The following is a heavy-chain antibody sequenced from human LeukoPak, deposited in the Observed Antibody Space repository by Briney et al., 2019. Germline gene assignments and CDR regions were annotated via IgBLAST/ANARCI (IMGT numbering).Heavy chain of an antibody. V-gene: IGHV2-5*01. CDR3: AHINAWGSYSLFDY. J-gene: IGHJ4*02. D-gene: IGHD3-16*01. Sequence: SGPTLVNPTPTLTLTCTFSGFSLSTNGVGVGWIRQPPGKALEWLALIYWNDDKRYSPSLKSRLTITRDTSRNRVGLTMTNMDPVDAGTYYCAHINAWGSYSLFDYWGQGTLVTVSS. CDR2: IYWNDDK. CDR1: GFSLSTNGVG.